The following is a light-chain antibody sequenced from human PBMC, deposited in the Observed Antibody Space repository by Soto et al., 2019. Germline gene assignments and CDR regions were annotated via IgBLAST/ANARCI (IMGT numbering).Light chain of an antibody. V-gene: IGLV1-44*01. CDR1: NSNIGSNT. J-gene: IGLJ3*02. CDR2: SNN. CDR3: AAWDDSLNGWV. Sequence: QSVLTQTPSASGTPGQRVTISCSGSNSNIGSNTVNWYQQLPGTAPKLLIYSNNQRPSGVPDRFSGSKSGTSASLAISGLQSEDEADYHCAAWDDSLNGWVFGGGTKVTVL.